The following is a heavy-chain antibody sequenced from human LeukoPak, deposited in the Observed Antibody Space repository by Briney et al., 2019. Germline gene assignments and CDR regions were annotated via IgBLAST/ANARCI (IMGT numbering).Heavy chain of an antibody. Sequence: GGSLRLSCAASGFTFGTFAFSWVRQAPGKGLEWVSSITGDDSTYYADSVKGRFTISRDNSSNTLYLQMNSLRAEDTALYYCAKGHYDFRDYWGQGTLVTVSS. J-gene: IGHJ4*02. D-gene: IGHD3-3*01. V-gene: IGHV3-23*01. CDR1: GFTFGTFA. CDR2: ITGDDST. CDR3: AKGHYDFRDY.